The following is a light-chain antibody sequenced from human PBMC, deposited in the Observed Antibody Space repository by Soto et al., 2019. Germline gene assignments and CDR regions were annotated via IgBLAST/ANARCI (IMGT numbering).Light chain of an antibody. V-gene: IGLV1-47*01. CDR3: AAWDDSLSGRLV. CDR2: RNN. CDR1: SSNIGSNS. Sequence: QSVLIQPPSASGTPGQRVTISCSGSSSNIGSNSVYWYQQLPGTAPKLLIFRNNQRPSGVPDRFSGSKSGTSASLAISGLRSEDEADYYCAAWDDSLSGRLVFGGGTQLTVL. J-gene: IGLJ2*01.